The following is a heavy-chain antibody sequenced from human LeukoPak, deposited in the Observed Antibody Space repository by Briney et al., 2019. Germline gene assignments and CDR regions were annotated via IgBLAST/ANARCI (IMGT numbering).Heavy chain of an antibody. J-gene: IGHJ4*02. V-gene: IGHV3-74*01. CDR3: AREGDYGGINFDY. D-gene: IGHD4-23*01. CDR1: GFSFSSYW. Sequence: GGPLRLSCAASGFSFSSYWMHWVRQGPGKGLVWVSGINNDGSRTTYGDSVKGRVTISRDDAKNTLFLQMSSLRADDTAVYYCAREGDYGGINFDYWGRGTLVTVSS. CDR2: INNDGSRT.